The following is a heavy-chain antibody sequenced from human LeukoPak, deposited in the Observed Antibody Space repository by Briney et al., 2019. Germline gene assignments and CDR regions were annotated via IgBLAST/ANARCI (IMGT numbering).Heavy chain of an antibody. V-gene: IGHV4-31*03. J-gene: IGHJ4*02. D-gene: IGHD3-22*01. Sequence: SETLSLTCTVSGGSISSGGYSWSWLRQHPGKGLEWIGYIYYSGSTYYNPSLKSRVTISVDTSKNQFSLKLSSVTAADTAVYYCARGGYYYDSSGDRSFSDYWGQGTLVTVSS. CDR3: ARGGYYYDSSGDRSFSDY. CDR1: GGSISSGGYS. CDR2: IYYSGST.